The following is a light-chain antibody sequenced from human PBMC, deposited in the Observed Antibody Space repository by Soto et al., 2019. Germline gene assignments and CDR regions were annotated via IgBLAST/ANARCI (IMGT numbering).Light chain of an antibody. CDR1: KLGYKY. J-gene: IGLJ1*01. V-gene: IGLV3-1*01. CDR3: QTWDSNTYV. CDR2: RDN. Sequence: SYELTQPPSVSVSPGQTANITCSGDKLGYKYASWYQQKPGQSPVLVIYRDNKRPSGIPERFSGSNSGNTATLTISGTQPMDEADYYCQTWDSNTYVFATGTKVTVL.